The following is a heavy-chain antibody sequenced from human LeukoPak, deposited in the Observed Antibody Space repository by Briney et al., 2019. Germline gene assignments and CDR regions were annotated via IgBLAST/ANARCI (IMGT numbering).Heavy chain of an antibody. CDR3: ARADSNIAARRIGFDY. J-gene: IGHJ4*02. D-gene: IGHD6-6*01. CDR2: ISGSSSCI. CDR1: GFTFSSYS. V-gene: IGHV3-21*01. Sequence: GGSLRLSCAASGFTFSSYSMNWVRQAPGKGLEWVSSISGSSSCIYYADSVKGRFTISRDNAKNSLYLQMNSLRAGDTALYYCARADSNIAARRIGFDYWGQGTLVTVSS.